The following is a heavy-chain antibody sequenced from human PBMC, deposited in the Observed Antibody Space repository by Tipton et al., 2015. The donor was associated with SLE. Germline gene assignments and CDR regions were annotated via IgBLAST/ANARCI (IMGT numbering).Heavy chain of an antibody. CDR3: ARRHFGVVFISAFDI. D-gene: IGHD3-3*01. CDR1: GFTFNSYT. V-gene: IGHV3-21*03. Sequence: SLRLSCVASGFTFNSYTMNWVRQAPGKGLEWVSSISSGSDYIYYADSVKGRFTISRDNAKNSLYPQMNSLRAEDTAVYYCARRHFGVVFISAFDIWGQGTTVTVSS. J-gene: IGHJ3*02. CDR2: ISSGSDYI.